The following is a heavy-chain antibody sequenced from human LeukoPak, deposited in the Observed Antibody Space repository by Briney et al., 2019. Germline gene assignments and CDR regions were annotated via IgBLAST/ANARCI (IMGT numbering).Heavy chain of an antibody. CDR2: ISPSGGGT. Sequence: ASVKVSCKASGYSFTSSYIHWVRQAPGQGLEWMGLISPSGGGTTYAQQFQGRLTLTRDMSSSTVYMEMTSLTSADTAVYYCARHASSSWYLAVWGQGTTVTVSS. V-gene: IGHV1-46*01. CDR3: ARHASSSWYLAV. CDR1: GYSFTSSY. J-gene: IGHJ6*02. D-gene: IGHD6-13*01.